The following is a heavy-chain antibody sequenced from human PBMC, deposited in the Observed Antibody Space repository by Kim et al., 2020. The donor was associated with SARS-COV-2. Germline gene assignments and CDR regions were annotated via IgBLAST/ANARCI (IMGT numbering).Heavy chain of an antibody. Sequence: SETLSLTCAVYGGSFSGYYWSWIRQPPGKGLEWIGEINHSGSTNYNPSLKSRVTISVDTSKNQFSLKLSSVTAADTAVYYCARVSRIERWLQQPLYYFDYWGQGTLVTVSS. CDR1: GGSFSGYY. D-gene: IGHD5-12*01. CDR3: ARVSRIERWLQQPLYYFDY. J-gene: IGHJ4*02. V-gene: IGHV4-34*01. CDR2: INHSGST.